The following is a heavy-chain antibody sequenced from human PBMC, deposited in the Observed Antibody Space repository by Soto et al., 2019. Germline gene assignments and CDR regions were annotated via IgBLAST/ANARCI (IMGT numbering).Heavy chain of an antibody. J-gene: IGHJ4*02. V-gene: IGHV4-59*01. CDR1: GGSISSYY. Sequence: PSETLSLTCTVSGGSISSYYWSWIRQPPGKGLEWIGYIYYSGSTNYNPSLKSRVTISVDTSKNQFSLKLSSVTAADTAVYYCARGDYRHYFDYWGQGTLVTVSS. D-gene: IGHD4-17*01. CDR3: ARGDYRHYFDY. CDR2: IYYSGST.